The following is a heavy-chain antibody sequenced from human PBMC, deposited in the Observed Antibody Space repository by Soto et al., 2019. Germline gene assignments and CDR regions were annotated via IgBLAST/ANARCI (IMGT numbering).Heavy chain of an antibody. CDR3: VRDKGVADNLPRGDY. CDR1: AFSLRPYS. CDR2: ITTTSSTK. D-gene: IGHD6-19*01. V-gene: IGHV3-48*02. J-gene: IGHJ4*02. Sequence: GGSLRLSCAASAFSLRPYSMNWVRQAPGKGLEWISYITTTSSTKYYADCVKGRFTISRDNAQNSLYLQMDSLRNEDTAVYYCVRDKGVADNLPRGDYWGPGTLVTVSS.